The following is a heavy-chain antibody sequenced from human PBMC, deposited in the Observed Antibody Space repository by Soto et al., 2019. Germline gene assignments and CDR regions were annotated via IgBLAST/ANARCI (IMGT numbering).Heavy chain of an antibody. V-gene: IGHV3-30-3*01. Sequence: GGSLRLSCAASGFTFSSYAMHWVRQAPGKGLEWVAVISYDGSNKYYADSVKGRFTISRDNSKNTLYLQMNSLRAEDTAVYYCARASRWLVLTSPFDYWGQGTTVTVSS. D-gene: IGHD6-19*01. J-gene: IGHJ4*02. CDR1: GFTFSSYA. CDR2: ISYDGSNK. CDR3: ARASRWLVLTSPFDY.